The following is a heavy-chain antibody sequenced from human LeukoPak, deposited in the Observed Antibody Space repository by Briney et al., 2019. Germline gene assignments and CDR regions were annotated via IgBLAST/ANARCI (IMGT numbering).Heavy chain of an antibody. J-gene: IGHJ4*02. CDR3: ARDCRDDFWSGFDY. V-gene: IGHV4-39*07. CDR2: IYYSGST. CDR1: GGSISSSSYY. Sequence: PSETLSLTCTVSGGSISSSSYYWGWIRQPPGKGLEWIGSIYYSGSTYYNPSLKSRVTISVDTSKNQFSLKLSSVTAADTAVYYCARDCRDDFWSGFDYWGQGTLVTVSS. D-gene: IGHD3-3*01.